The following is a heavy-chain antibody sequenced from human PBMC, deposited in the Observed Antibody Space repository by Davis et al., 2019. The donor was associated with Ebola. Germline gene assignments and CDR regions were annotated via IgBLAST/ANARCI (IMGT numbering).Heavy chain of an antibody. CDR1: GCSISSGGYY. CDR2: IYYSGST. Sequence: PSETLSLTCTVSGCSISSGGYYWSWIRQHPGKGLEWIGYIYYSGSTYYNPSLKSRVTISVDKSKNQFSLKLSSVTAADTAVYYCARGALARPGVRGPRAYYYYMDVWGKGTTVTVSS. J-gene: IGHJ6*03. V-gene: IGHV4-31*03. D-gene: IGHD3-10*01. CDR3: ARGALARPGVRGPRAYYYYMDV.